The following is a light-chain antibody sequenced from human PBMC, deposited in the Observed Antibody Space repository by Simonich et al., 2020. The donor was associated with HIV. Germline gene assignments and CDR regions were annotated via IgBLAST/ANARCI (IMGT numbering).Light chain of an antibody. CDR1: QSVSSSY. V-gene: IGKV3D-20*02. J-gene: IGKJ3*01. Sequence: EIVLTQSPGTLSLSPGERATLSCRASQSVSSSYLAWYQQKPGLAPRLLIYDASSRATGIPDRFSGIGSGTDFTLTISRLEPEDFAVYYCQQRSNWRGTFGPGTKVDIK. CDR3: QQRSNWRGT. CDR2: DAS.